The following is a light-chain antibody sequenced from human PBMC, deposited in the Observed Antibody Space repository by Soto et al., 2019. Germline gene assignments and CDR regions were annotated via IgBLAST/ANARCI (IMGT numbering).Light chain of an antibody. V-gene: IGLV1-44*01. CDR1: SSNIGSNT. J-gene: IGLJ1*01. CDR3: AVWDDSLSGHV. CDR2: NNN. Sequence: VLTQPPSASGTPGQTVTISCSGSSSNIGSNTVSWYQQLPGTAPKLLIYNNNQRPSGVRDRFSGSRSGTSASLAISGLQSEDEADYYCAVWDDSLSGHVFGTGTKVTVL.